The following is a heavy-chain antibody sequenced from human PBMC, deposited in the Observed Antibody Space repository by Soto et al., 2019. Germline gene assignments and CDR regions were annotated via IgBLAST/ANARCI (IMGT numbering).Heavy chain of an antibody. V-gene: IGHV3-30*18. Sequence: SLRLSCAASGFTFSSYGMHWVRQAPGKGLEWVAVISYDGSNKYYADSVKGRFTISRDNSKNTLYLQMNSLRAEDTAVYYCAKDDQKDYDILTGYLIDYWGQGTLVTVSS. CDR2: ISYDGSNK. D-gene: IGHD3-9*01. CDR3: AKDDQKDYDILTGYLIDY. J-gene: IGHJ4*02. CDR1: GFTFSSYG.